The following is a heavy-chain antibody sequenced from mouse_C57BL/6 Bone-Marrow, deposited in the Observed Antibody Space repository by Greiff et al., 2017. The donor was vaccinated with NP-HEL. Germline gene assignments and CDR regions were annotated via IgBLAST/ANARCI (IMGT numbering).Heavy chain of an antibody. CDR2: IRNKANNHAT. D-gene: IGHD1-1*01. Sequence: EVQLQQSGGGLVQPGGSMKLSCAASGFTFSDAWMDWVRQSPEKGLEWVAEIRNKANNHATYYAESVKGRFTISRDDSKSSVYLQMNSLRAEDTGIYCCTRAYYGTWYFDYWGQGTTLTVSS. J-gene: IGHJ2*01. V-gene: IGHV6-6*01. CDR3: TRAYYGTWYFDY. CDR1: GFTFSDAW.